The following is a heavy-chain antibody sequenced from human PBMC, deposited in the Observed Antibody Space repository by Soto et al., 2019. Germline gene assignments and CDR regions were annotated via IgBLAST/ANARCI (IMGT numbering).Heavy chain of an antibody. CDR3: ARGPSIAARPDPSFDY. J-gene: IGHJ4*02. D-gene: IGHD6-6*01. CDR2: IYYSGST. Sequence: SETLSLTCTVSGGSISSYYWSWIRQPPGKGLEWIGYIYYSGSTNYNPSLKSRVTISIDTSKNQFSLKLSSVTAADTAVYFCARGPSIAARPDPSFDYWGQGTLVTVSS. V-gene: IGHV4-59*08. CDR1: GGSISSYY.